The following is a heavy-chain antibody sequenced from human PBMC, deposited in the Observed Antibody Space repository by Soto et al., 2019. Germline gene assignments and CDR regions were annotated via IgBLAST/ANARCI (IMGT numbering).Heavy chain of an antibody. J-gene: IGHJ4*02. V-gene: IGHV4-31*03. CDR2: IYYSGST. CDR3: ARRLITGNHFDY. CDR1: GCSISSGVYY. D-gene: IGHD1-20*01. Sequence: PSETLSLTSTVSGCSISSGVYYWSWICQHPGKGLEWIGYIYYSGSTYYNPSLKSRVTISVDTSKNQFSLKLSSVTAADTAVYYCARRLITGNHFDYWGQGTLVTVSS.